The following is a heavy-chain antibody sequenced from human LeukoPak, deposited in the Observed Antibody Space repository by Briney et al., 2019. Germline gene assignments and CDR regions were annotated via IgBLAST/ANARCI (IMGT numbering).Heavy chain of an antibody. Sequence: GGSLRLSCTASGFSFSSYAMTWVRQAPGKGLEWVSVISPSGASTYSADSVKGRFTISRDNSKNTLYLQMNNLSAEDTAVYYCARETSGSFPYWGQGTLVTVSS. CDR3: ARETSGSFPY. D-gene: IGHD2-15*01. CDR2: ISPSGAST. CDR1: GFSFSSYA. J-gene: IGHJ4*02. V-gene: IGHV3-23*01.